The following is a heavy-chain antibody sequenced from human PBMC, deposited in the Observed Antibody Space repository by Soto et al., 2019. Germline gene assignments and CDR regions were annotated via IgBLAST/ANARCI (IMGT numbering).Heavy chain of an antibody. Sequence: SETLSLTCTVSGGSISSSSYYWGWIRQPPGKGLEWIGNIYYSGSTNYNPSLKSRVTISVDTSKNQFSLKLSSVTAADTAVYYCARHSMNYYDSSGYWPEDDYWGQGTLVTVSS. J-gene: IGHJ4*02. D-gene: IGHD3-22*01. CDR1: GGSISSSSYY. V-gene: IGHV4-39*01. CDR2: IYYSGST. CDR3: ARHSMNYYDSSGYWPEDDY.